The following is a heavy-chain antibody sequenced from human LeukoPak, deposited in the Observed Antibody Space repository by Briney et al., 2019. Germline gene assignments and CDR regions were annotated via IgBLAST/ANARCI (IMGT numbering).Heavy chain of an antibody. J-gene: IGHJ4*02. V-gene: IGHV4-31*03. CDR2: IYYSGST. CDR3: ARDDTGVIRGIRFHY. CDR1: GGSISSGGYY. Sequence: SETLSLTCTVSGGSISSGGYYWSWIRQHPGKGLEWIGYIYYSGSTYYNPSLKSRVTISVDKSKSQFSLNLSSVTAADTAVYYCARDDTGVIRGIRFHYWGQGTLVTVSS. D-gene: IGHD3-10*01.